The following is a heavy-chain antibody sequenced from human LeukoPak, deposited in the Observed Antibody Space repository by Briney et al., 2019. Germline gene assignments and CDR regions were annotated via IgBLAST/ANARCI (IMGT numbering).Heavy chain of an antibody. V-gene: IGHV4-59*11. D-gene: IGHD1-26*01. J-gene: IGHJ4*02. CDR1: GGSISSHY. CDR3: AREKSIVGFDY. CDR2: IYYSGST. Sequence: SETLSLTCTVSGGSISSHYWSWIRQPPGKGLEWIGYIYYSGSTNYNPSLKSRVTISVDTSKNQFSLKLSSVTAADTAVYYCAREKSIVGFDYWGQGTLVTVSS.